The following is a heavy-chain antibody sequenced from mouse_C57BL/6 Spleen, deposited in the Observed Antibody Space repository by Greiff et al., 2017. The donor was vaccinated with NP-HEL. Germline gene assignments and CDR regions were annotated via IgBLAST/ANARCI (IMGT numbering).Heavy chain of an antibody. CDR1: GYTFTSYW. J-gene: IGHJ2*01. V-gene: IGHV1-59*01. D-gene: IGHD1-1*01. CDR3: AKEDATPRAFDY. CDR2: IDPSDSYT. Sequence: VQLQQSGAELVRPGTSVKLSCKASGYTFTSYWMHWVKQRPGQGLEWIGVIDPSDSYTNYNQKFKGKATLTVDTSSSTAYMQLSSLTSEDSAVYDGAKEDATPRAFDYWGQGTTLTVSS.